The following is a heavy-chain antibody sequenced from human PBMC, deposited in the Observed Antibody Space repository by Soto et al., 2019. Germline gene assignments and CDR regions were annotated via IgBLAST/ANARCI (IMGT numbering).Heavy chain of an antibody. J-gene: IGHJ6*02. D-gene: IGHD3-3*01. CDR1: GGSFSAYS. CDR3: ARARFDSWSHIYYGLDV. CDR2: ITHGGST. Sequence: SETLSLTCGVYGGSFSAYSWTWLRQSPGKGLEWIGEITHGGSTDYNPALKSRLVMSVDTSKNQSSLRVTSVTAADAAVYFCARARFDSWSHIYYGLDVWGQGTTVTVSS. V-gene: IGHV4-34*01.